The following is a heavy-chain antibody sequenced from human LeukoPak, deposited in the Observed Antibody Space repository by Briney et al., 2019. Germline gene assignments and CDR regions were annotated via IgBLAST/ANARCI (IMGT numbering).Heavy chain of an antibody. J-gene: IGHJ4*02. D-gene: IGHD6-13*01. CDR1: GYTFIGYY. V-gene: IGHV1-2*02. Sequence: ASVKVSCKASGYTFIGYYMHWVRHAPGQGLEWMGWINLNSGGTNYAQKFQGRVTMTRDTSISTAYMELSRLRSDDTAVYYCARGAGSSTPLGYWGQGTLVTVSS. CDR3: ARGAGSSTPLGY. CDR2: INLNSGGT.